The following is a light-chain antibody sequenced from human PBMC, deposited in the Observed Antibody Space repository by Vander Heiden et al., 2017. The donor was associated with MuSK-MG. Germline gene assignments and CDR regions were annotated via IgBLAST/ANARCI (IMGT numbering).Light chain of an antibody. V-gene: IGLV2-11*01. CDR2: DVS. Sequence: SALTQPRSVSGSPGQSVTISCTGTSSDIGGYSYVSWYQQHPGKAPKLIIYDVSRRPSGVPDRFSGSKSGNTASLTISGLQAEDEADYYCCSYAGSYSWVFGGGTKLTVL. CDR3: CSYAGSYSWV. CDR1: SSDIGGYSY. J-gene: IGLJ3*02.